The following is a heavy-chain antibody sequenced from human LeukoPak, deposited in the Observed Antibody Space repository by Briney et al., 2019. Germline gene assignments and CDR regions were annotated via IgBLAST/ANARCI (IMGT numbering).Heavy chain of an antibody. CDR1: GYTFTSYD. D-gene: IGHD3-9*01. Sequence: ASVTVSCKASGYTFTSYDINWVRQAPGQGLEWMGWMNPNSGNTGYAQKFQGRVTMTRNTSISTAYMELSSLRSEDTAVYYCAQLTHLTGENYYFDYWGQGTLVTVSS. CDR2: MNPNSGNT. V-gene: IGHV1-8*01. CDR3: AQLTHLTGENYYFDY. J-gene: IGHJ4*02.